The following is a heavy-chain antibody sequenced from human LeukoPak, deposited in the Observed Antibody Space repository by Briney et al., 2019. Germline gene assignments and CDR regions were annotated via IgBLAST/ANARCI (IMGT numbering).Heavy chain of an antibody. Sequence: SVKVSCKASGGTFSSYAISWVRQAPGQGLEWMGGIIPIFGTANYAQKFQGRVTITTDESTSTAYMELSGLRSEDTAVYYCARAGYSYGSCYFDYWGQGTLVTVSS. CDR1: GGTFSSYA. V-gene: IGHV1-69*05. J-gene: IGHJ4*02. CDR2: IIPIFGTA. CDR3: ARAGYSYGSCYFDY. D-gene: IGHD5-18*01.